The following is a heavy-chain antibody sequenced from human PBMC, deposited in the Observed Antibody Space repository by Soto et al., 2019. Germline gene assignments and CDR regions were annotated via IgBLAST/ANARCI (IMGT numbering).Heavy chain of an antibody. CDR1: GFTVSSNY. V-gene: IGHV3-53*01. CDR2: IYSGGST. Sequence: VGSLRLSCAASGFTVSSNYMSWVRQAPGKGLEWVSVIYSGGSTYYADSVKGRFTISRDNSKNTLYLQMNSLRAEDTAVYYCARDYYDSSGYYPRYGMDVWGQGTTVTVSS. D-gene: IGHD3-22*01. J-gene: IGHJ6*02. CDR3: ARDYYDSSGYYPRYGMDV.